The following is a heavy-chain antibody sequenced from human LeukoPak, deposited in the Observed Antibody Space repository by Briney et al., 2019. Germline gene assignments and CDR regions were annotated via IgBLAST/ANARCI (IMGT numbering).Heavy chain of an antibody. CDR2: INTNTGSP. CDR1: GYIFTSYA. CDR3: ARDGQWPLTA. V-gene: IGHV7-4-1*02. Sequence: GASVKVSCKASGYIFTSYAMNWVRQAPGQGLEWMGWINTNTGSPTYVQGFTGRFVFSLDTSVSTAYLQISSLKAEDTAVYYCARDGQWPLTAWGQGTLVTVSS. D-gene: IGHD6-19*01. J-gene: IGHJ4*02.